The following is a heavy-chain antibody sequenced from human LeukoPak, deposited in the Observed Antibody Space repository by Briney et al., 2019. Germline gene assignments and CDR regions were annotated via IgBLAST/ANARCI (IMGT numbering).Heavy chain of an antibody. CDR3: AKDIAAAGTTGYYYYYGMDV. D-gene: IGHD6-13*01. Sequence: GGSLRLSCAASGFTFSSYGMHWVRQAPGKGLEWVAVISYDGSNKYYADSVKGRFTISRDNSKNTLYLQMNSLRAEDTAVYYCAKDIAAAGTTGYYYYYGMDVWGQGTTVTVSS. CDR1: GFTFSSYG. V-gene: IGHV3-30*18. CDR2: ISYDGSNK. J-gene: IGHJ6*02.